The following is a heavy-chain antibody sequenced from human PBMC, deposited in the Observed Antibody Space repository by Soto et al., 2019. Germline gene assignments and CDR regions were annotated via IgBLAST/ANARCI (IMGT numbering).Heavy chain of an antibody. CDR1: GFTFINYA. CDR2: ISGGGDAP. J-gene: IGHJ2*01. D-gene: IGHD3-10*01. V-gene: IGHV3-23*01. CDR3: ARKVPGSTSRPDYWYFDL. Sequence: EVQLLESGGGLVQPGGSLRLSCAGSGFTFINYAMNWVRQAPGKGLEWVSTISGGGDAPFFADSVRGRFTLSRDNSKNTVTLQMNNLGVDDTAGYFCARKVPGSTSRPDYWYFDLWGRGTLVTVSS.